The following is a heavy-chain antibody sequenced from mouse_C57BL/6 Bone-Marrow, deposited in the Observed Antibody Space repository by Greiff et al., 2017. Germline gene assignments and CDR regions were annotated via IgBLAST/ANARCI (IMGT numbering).Heavy chain of an antibody. CDR3: AGDYPFDY. CDR1: GFTFSDYG. J-gene: IGHJ2*01. Sequence: EVKLMESGGGLVKPGGSLKLSCAASGFTFSDYGMHWVRQAPEKGLEWVAYISSGSSTIYYADTVKGRFTISRDNAKNTLFLQMTSLRSEDTAMYYCAGDYPFDYWGQGTTLTVSS. D-gene: IGHD2-4*01. V-gene: IGHV5-17*01. CDR2: ISSGSSTI.